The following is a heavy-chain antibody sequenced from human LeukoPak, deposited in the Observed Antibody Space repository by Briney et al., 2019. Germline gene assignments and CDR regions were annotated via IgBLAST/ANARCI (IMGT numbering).Heavy chain of an antibody. D-gene: IGHD3-22*01. V-gene: IGHV3-23*01. J-gene: IGHJ4*02. CDR2: ISDSGGRT. CDR1: GFTFSSYA. Sequence: GGSLRLPCAASGFTFSSYAMSWVRQAPGKGLEWVSGISDSGGRTNYADSVKGRFTISRDKSKNTLYLQMNSLRAEDTATYYCAKSLYYYDSSGYFTFDYWGQGALVTVSS. CDR3: AKSLYYYDSSGYFTFDY.